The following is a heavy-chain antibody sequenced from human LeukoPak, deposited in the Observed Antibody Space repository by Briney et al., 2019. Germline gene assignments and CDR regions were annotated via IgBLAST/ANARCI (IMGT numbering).Heavy chain of an antibody. J-gene: IGHJ4*02. CDR2: INPNSGGT. CDR1: GYTLTGYY. V-gene: IGHV1-2*02. Sequence: GASVKVSCKASGYTLTGYYMHWVRQAPGQGLEWIGWINPNSGGTNYAQQFQGRVTMTRDTSIDTVYMELSRLRSDDTAVYYCASVFSTGWYFDYWGQGTLVTVSS. CDR3: ASVFSTGWYFDY. D-gene: IGHD6-19*01.